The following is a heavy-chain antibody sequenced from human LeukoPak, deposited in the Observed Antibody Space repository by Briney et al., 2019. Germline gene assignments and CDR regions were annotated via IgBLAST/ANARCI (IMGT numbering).Heavy chain of an antibody. CDR1: GFTFSNAW. D-gene: IGHD3-10*01. CDR2: ISGSGGST. V-gene: IGHV3-23*01. J-gene: IGHJ4*02. Sequence: GGSLRLSCAASGFTFSNAWMSWVRQAPGKGLEWVSAISGSGGSTYYADSVKGRFTISRDNSRSTLYLQMNSLRPEDTAIYYCAREGYYGSGSPPSLYFDYWGQGTLVTVSS. CDR3: AREGYYGSGSPPSLYFDY.